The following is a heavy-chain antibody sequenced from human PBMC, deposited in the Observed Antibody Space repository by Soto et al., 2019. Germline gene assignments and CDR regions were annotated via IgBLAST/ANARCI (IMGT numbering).Heavy chain of an antibody. CDR3: ARGGVVPAAPFYYYYGMDV. J-gene: IGHJ6*02. D-gene: IGHD2-2*01. Sequence: QVQLQESGPGLVKPSQTLSLTCTVSGGSISSGGYYWSWIRQHPGKGLEWIGYIYYSGSTYYNPSLKSRVTISVDTSKNQFSLKLSSVTAADTAVYYCARGGVVPAAPFYYYYGMDVWGQGTTVTVSS. V-gene: IGHV4-31*03. CDR1: GGSISSGGYY. CDR2: IYYSGST.